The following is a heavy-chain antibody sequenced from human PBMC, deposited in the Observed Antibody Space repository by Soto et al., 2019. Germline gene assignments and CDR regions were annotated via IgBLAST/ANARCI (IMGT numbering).Heavy chain of an antibody. V-gene: IGHV3-23*01. D-gene: IGHD1-7*01. CDR1: GFTLSSYA. CDR2: ISGSGGST. Sequence: LGGSLRLSFSPSGFTLSSYAMGWVFLAPVQRLEWVSAISGSGGSTYYADSVKGRFTISRDNSRNTLYLQMNSLRAEDTALYYCAKDPGTNPGGDYFDYWGQGTLVTDSS. J-gene: IGHJ4*02. CDR3: AKDPGTNPGGDYFDY.